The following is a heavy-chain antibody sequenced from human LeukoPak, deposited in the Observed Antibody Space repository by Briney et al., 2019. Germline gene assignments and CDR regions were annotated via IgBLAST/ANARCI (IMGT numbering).Heavy chain of an antibody. CDR1: GFTFSSNW. D-gene: IGHD2-15*01. CDR2: IKQDGSEK. Sequence: GSLRLSCAASGFTFSSNWMSWVRQAPGKGLEWVANIKQDGSEKYYVDPVKGRFTISRDNAKNSLYLQMNSLRAEDTAVYYCARWLAATKRGYFDYWGQGTLVTVSS. J-gene: IGHJ4*02. CDR3: ARWLAATKRGYFDY. V-gene: IGHV3-7*01.